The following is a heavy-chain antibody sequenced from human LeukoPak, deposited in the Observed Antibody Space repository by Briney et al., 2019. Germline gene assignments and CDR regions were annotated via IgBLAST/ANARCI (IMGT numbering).Heavy chain of an antibody. CDR2: INHSGST. D-gene: IGHD3-22*01. J-gene: IGHJ4*02. CDR3: ARGRARTTNYYDSSGYYGLDY. V-gene: IGHV4-34*01. CDR1: GGSFSGYY. Sequence: SETLSLTCAVYGGSFSGYYWSWIRQPPGKGLEWIGEINHSGSTNYNPSLKSRVTISVDTSKNQFSLKLSSVTAADTAVYYCARGRARTTNYYDSSGYYGLDYWGQGTLVTVSS.